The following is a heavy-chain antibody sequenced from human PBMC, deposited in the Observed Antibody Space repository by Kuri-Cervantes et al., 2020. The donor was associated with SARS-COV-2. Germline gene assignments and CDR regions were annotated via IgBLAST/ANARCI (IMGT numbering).Heavy chain of an antibody. CDR1: GFSLSSNGMR. Sequence: SGPTLVKPTQTLTLTCTFSGFSLSSNGMRVSWIRQSPGKALEWLARFDWDGDKFYRPSLKTRLTISKDTSKDQVVLRMTNMDPGDTATYYCARTSWIAVGGGFDYWVQGILVTVSS. CDR2: FDWDGDK. J-gene: IGHJ4*02. CDR3: ARTSWIAVGGGFDY. V-gene: IGHV2-70*04. D-gene: IGHD6-19*01.